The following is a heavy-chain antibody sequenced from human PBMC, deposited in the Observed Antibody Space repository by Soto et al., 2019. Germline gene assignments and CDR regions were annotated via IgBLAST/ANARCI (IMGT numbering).Heavy chain of an antibody. D-gene: IGHD6-19*01. J-gene: IGHJ4*02. CDR1: GYTFTSYG. CDR3: SIFSNIAVAGTGFDY. CDR2: ITTDKGKT. Sequence: ASVKVSCKTSGYTFTSYGISWVRQAPGQGLEWMGWITTDKGKTTYAQKFQGRVTMTTDTSTSTAYMELRSLRSDDTAVYYCSIFSNIAVAGTGFDYWGQGTLDPGSS. V-gene: IGHV1-18*01.